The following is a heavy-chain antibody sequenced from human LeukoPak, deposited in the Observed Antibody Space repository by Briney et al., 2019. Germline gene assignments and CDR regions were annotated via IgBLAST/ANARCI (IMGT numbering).Heavy chain of an antibody. J-gene: IGHJ4*02. D-gene: IGHD6-13*01. CDR2: ISAYNGNT. CDR3: ARGGPYSSSFDY. V-gene: IGHV1-18*04. Sequence: GASVKVSCKASGYTFSSYGISWVRQAPGQGLEWMGWISAYNGNTIYAQKFQDRVTMTTGTSTGTAYMELRSLRSVDTALYYCARGGPYSSSFDYWGQGTLVTVSS. CDR1: GYTFSSYG.